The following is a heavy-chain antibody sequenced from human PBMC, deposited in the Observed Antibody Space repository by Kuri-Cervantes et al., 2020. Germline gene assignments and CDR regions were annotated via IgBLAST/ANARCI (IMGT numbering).Heavy chain of an antibody. Sequence: SVKVSCKASGYTFTSYAMHWVRQAPGQRLEWMGGIIPIFGTANYAQKFQGRVTITADESTSTAYMELSSLRSEDTAVYYCARDLCSGGSCYFSYFDYWGQGTLVTVSS. D-gene: IGHD2-15*01. J-gene: IGHJ4*02. CDR2: IIPIFGTA. CDR3: ARDLCSGGSCYFSYFDY. CDR1: GYTFTSYA. V-gene: IGHV1-69*13.